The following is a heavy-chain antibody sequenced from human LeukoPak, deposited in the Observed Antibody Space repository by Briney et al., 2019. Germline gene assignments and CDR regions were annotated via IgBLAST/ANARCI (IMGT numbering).Heavy chain of an antibody. V-gene: IGHV1-2*02. J-gene: IGHJ6*03. CDR3: ASEYAENQLLMLTGYYYYYMDV. Sequence: GASVKVSCKASGYTFTGYYMHWVRQAPGQGLEWMGWINPNSGGTNYAQKFQGRVTMTRDTSISTAYMELSRLRSDDTAVYYCASEYAENQLLMLTGYYYYYMDVWGKGTTVTVSS. D-gene: IGHD2-2*01. CDR2: INPNSGGT. CDR1: GYTFTGYY.